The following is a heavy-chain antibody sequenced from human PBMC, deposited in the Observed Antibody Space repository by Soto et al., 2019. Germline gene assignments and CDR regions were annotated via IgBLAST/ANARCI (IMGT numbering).Heavy chain of an antibody. V-gene: IGHV4-30-4*01. D-gene: IGHD3-22*01. CDR3: ARRYYYDSRDAFDI. Sequence: SETLSLTCTFSGGSISSGDYYWSWIRQPPGKGLEWIGYIYYSGSTYYNPSLKSRVTISVDTSKNQFSLKLSSVTAADTAVYYCARRYYYDSRDAFDIWGQGTMVTVSS. CDR2: IYYSGST. CDR1: GGSISSGDYY. J-gene: IGHJ3*02.